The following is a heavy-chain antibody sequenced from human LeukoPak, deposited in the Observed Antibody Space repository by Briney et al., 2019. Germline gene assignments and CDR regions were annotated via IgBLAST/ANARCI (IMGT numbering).Heavy chain of an antibody. CDR1: GFTISTYS. CDR2: VSSSSTYI. Sequence: GGSLRLSCAASGFTISTYSMNWVRQAPGKGLEWVSSVSSSSTYIYYADSLKGRFTISRDNAKNSLYLQMNSLRAEDTAVYYCARDQRDYYDSGSSYDGVNFDYWGQGTLVTVSS. D-gene: IGHD3-10*01. CDR3: ARDQRDYYDSGSSYDGVNFDY. J-gene: IGHJ4*02. V-gene: IGHV3-21*01.